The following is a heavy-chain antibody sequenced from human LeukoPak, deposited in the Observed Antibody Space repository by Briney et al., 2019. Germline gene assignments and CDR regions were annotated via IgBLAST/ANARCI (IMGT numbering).Heavy chain of an antibody. CDR2: TSRSSGAI. V-gene: IGHV3-48*04. CDR1: GFTFSDYS. J-gene: IGHJ4*02. D-gene: IGHD4-17*01. Sequence: SGGSLRLSCAASGFTFSDYSMNWVRQAPGKGLEWISYTSRSSGAIFYADSVKGRFTISGDNAKSSLYLQMNGLRAEDTGVYYCVRDHLDGFDYWGQGTLVTVSS. CDR3: VRDHLDGFDY.